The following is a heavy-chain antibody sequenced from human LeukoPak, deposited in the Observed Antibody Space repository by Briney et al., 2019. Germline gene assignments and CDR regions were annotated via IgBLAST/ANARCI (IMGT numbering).Heavy chain of an antibody. V-gene: IGHV3-30*02. CDR3: ARAVAGHYYFDY. D-gene: IGHD6-19*01. Sequence: GGSLRLSCAASGFTFSSYGMHWVRQAPGKGLEWVAFIRYDGSNKYYADSVKGRFTISRDNSKNTLYLQMNSLRAEDTAVYYCARAVAGHYYFDYWGQGTLVTVSS. CDR2: IRYDGSNK. J-gene: IGHJ4*02. CDR1: GFTFSSYG.